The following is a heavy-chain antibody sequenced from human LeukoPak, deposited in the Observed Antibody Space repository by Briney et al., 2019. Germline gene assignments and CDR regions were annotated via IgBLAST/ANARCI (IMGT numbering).Heavy chain of an antibody. D-gene: IGHD3-3*01. J-gene: IGHJ5*02. CDR1: GYTFTGYY. Sequence: ASVKVSCKASGYTFTGYYTHWVRQAPGQGREWMGRINPNSGGTNYAQKFQGRVTMTRDTSISTAYMELSRLRSDDTAVYYCARAVNYDFWSGSGNWFDPWGQGTLVTVSS. CDR3: ARAVNYDFWSGSGNWFDP. V-gene: IGHV1-2*06. CDR2: INPNSGGT.